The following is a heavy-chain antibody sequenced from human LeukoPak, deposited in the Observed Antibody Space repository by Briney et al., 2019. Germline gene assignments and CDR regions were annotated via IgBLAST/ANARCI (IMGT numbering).Heavy chain of an antibody. J-gene: IGHJ5*02. V-gene: IGHV3-48*01. CDR3: ARDPTEGDYGDYGEPNWFDP. CDR1: GFTFSSYS. CDR2: ISSSSSTI. Sequence: PGGSLRLSCAASGFTFSSYSMNWVRQAAGQGLEGVSYISSSSSTIDYADTGKGRFTISIDNAMNSLYLQINSLRAQDTAVYYCARDPTEGDYGDYGEPNWFDPWGQGTLVTVSS. D-gene: IGHD4-17*01.